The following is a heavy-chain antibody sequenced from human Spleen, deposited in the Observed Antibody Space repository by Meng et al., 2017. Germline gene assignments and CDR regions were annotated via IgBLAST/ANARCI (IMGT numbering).Heavy chain of an antibody. CDR3: ARDLGVVTAALGY. CDR1: GFTYDDYA. Sequence: SLKISCAVSGFTYDDYAMHWVRQAPGRGLEWVSGIRRSSGIIGYADSVKGRFIISRDNAKNSLYLQMNSLRAEDTALYYCARDLGVVTAALGYWGQGTLVTVSS. CDR2: IRRSSGII. J-gene: IGHJ4*02. D-gene: IGHD2-21*02. V-gene: IGHV3-9*01.